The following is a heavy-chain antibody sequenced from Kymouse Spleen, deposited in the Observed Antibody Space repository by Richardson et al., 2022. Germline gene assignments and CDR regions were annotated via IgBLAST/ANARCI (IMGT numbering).Heavy chain of an antibody. J-gene: IGHJ4*02. V-gene: IGHV4-39*01. CDR1: GGSISSSSYY. CDR2: IYYSGST. CDR3: ARGGTGDTLTT. Sequence: QLQLQESGPGLVKPSETLSLTCTVSGGSISSSSYYWGWIRQPPGKGLEWIGSIYYSGSTYYNPSLKSRVTISVDTSKNQFSLKLSSVTAADTAVYYCARGGTGDTLTTGAREPWSPSPQ. D-gene: IGHD7-27*02.